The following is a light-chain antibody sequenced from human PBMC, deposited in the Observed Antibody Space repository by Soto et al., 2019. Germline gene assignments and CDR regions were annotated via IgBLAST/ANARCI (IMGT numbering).Light chain of an antibody. V-gene: IGKV1-5*03. Sequence: DIQMTQSPSTLSASVGDRVTITCRASQSINTWLAWYQQKPGKAPNLLIYKASTLRSGVPSRFSGSGSGTEFTLTISSLQPDDFATYYCQQYNSYSTFGQGTRLEIK. CDR1: QSINTW. CDR2: KAS. CDR3: QQYNSYST. J-gene: IGKJ2*01.